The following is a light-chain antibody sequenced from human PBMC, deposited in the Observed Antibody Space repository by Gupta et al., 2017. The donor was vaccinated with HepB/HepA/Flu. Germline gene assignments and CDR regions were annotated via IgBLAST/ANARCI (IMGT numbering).Light chain of an antibody. CDR3: GTWDASRSIGI. CDR2: DNK. CDR1: ASTIGYNF. Sequence: QSPLTQSPSLSAAPGQSVTISCSGSASTIGYNFIYWYRQFPGTAPKLLIYDNKKRASGIPDRFSASKSGTSATLDINGLQPGDEADYYCGTWDASRSIGIVGGGTKVTVL. V-gene: IGLV1-51*01. J-gene: IGLJ2*01.